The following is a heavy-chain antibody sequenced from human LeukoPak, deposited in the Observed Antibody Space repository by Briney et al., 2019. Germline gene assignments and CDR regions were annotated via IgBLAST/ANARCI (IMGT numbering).Heavy chain of an antibody. CDR2: INHSGST. CDR1: GGSISNYY. CDR3: ARQPPGTNWFDP. J-gene: IGHJ5*02. V-gene: IGHV4-34*01. Sequence: PSETLSLTCTVSGGSISNYYWSWIRQPPGKGLEWIGEINHSGSTNYNPSLKSRVTISVDTSKNQFSLKLSSVTAADTAVYYCARQPPGTNWFDPWGQGTLVTVSS. D-gene: IGHD1-14*01.